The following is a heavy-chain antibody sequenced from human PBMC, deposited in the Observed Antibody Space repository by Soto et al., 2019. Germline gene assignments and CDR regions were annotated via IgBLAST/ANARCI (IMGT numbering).Heavy chain of an antibody. CDR2: ISPGSRYP. CDR1: GFTFSDYY. Sequence: QVQLVESGGGLVTPGGSLRLSCASSGFTFSDYYMSWIRQAPGKGLEWLSYISPGSRYPAYADSVKGRFTISRDNARRSLSLQMHSLTVDATAMYYSVRGGGGVLFDPWGQGSMVTVSS. V-gene: IGHV3-11*06. CDR3: VRGGGGVLFDP. J-gene: IGHJ5*02. D-gene: IGHD3-16*01.